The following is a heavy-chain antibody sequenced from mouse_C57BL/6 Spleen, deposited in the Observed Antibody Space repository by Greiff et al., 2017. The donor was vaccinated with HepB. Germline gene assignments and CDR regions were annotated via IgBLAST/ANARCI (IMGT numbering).Heavy chain of an antibody. J-gene: IGHJ2*01. CDR3: ARYYSDCVDYFDC. Sequence: QVQLQQPGAELVKPGASVKLSCKASGYTFTSYWMHWVKQRPGQGLEWIGMIHPNSGSTNYNEKFKSKATLTVDKSSSTAYMQLSSLTSEDSAVSYCARYYSDCVDYFDCWGQGTTLTVSS. V-gene: IGHV1-64*01. CDR2: IHPNSGST. CDR1: GYTFTSYW. D-gene: IGHD2-12*01.